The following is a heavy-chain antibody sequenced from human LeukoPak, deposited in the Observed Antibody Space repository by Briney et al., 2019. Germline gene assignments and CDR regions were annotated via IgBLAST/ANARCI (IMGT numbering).Heavy chain of an antibody. J-gene: IGHJ4*02. Sequence: GASVKVSCKASGGTFSSYAISWVRQAPGQGLVWMGRIIPIFGTANYAQKFQGRVTITTDKSTSTAYMELSSLRSDDTAVYYCAKSPVPRWFGELLAPDYWGQGTLVTVSS. V-gene: IGHV1-69*05. CDR1: GGTFSSYA. CDR3: AKSPVPRWFGELLAPDY. D-gene: IGHD3-10*01. CDR2: IIPIFGTA.